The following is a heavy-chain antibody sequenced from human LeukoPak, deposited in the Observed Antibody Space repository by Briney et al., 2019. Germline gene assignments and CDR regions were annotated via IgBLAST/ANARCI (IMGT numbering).Heavy chain of an antibody. V-gene: IGHV3-23*01. CDR2: ISGSGGST. Sequence: GGSLRLSCAASGFTFSSYAMSWVRQAPGKGLEWVSAISGSGGSTYYADSVKGRFTISRDNSKNTLYLQMNSLRAEDTAVYYCAKRVDYSSSSGGYFDYWGQGTLLTVSS. J-gene: IGHJ4*02. CDR3: AKRVDYSSSSGGYFDY. D-gene: IGHD6-6*01. CDR1: GFTFSSYA.